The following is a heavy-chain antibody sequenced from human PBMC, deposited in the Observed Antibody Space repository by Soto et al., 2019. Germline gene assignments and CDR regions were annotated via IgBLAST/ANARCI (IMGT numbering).Heavy chain of an antibody. CDR2: IWYDGSNK. Sequence: PGGSLRLSCAASGFTFSSYGMHWVRQAPGKGLEWVAVIWYDGSNKYYADSVKGRFTISRDNSKNTLYLQMNSLRAEDMAVCYCARDLKDDYDFWSGYYGFDYWGQGSLVTVSS. CDR3: ARDLKDDYDFWSGYYGFDY. CDR1: GFTFSSYG. J-gene: IGHJ4*02. D-gene: IGHD3-3*01. V-gene: IGHV3-33*01.